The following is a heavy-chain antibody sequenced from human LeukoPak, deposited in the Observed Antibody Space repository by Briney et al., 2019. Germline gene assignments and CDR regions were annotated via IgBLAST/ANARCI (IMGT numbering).Heavy chain of an antibody. J-gene: IGHJ4*02. V-gene: IGHV3-11*01. CDR3: ARDSIRYFDLRVY. Sequence: GGSLRLSCAASGFTFSDYYMSWIRQAPGKGLEWASYISSSGSTIYYADSVKGRFTISRDNAKNSLYLQMNSLRAEDTAVYYCARDSIRYFDLRVYWGQGTLVTVSS. CDR1: GFTFSDYY. CDR2: ISSSGSTI. D-gene: IGHD3-9*01.